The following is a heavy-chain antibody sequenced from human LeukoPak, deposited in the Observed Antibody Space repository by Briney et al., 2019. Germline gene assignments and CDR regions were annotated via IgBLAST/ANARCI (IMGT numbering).Heavy chain of an antibody. D-gene: IGHD6-13*01. J-gene: IGHJ4*02. CDR3: ASDTGYSSSWYGY. Sequence: SETLSLTCAVYGGSFSGYDWSWIRQPPGKGLEWIGEINHSGSTNYNPSLKSRVTISVDTSKNQFSLKLSSVTAADTAVYYCASDTGYSSSWYGYWGQGTLVTVSS. CDR2: INHSGST. CDR1: GGSFSGYD. V-gene: IGHV4-34*01.